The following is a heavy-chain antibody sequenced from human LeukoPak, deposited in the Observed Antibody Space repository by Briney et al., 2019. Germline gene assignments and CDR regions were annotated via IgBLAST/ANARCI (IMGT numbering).Heavy chain of an antibody. CDR2: IYRSGTT. J-gene: IGHJ4*02. CDR1: GGSISSTNW. Sequence: PSETLSLTCAVSGGSISSTNWWSWVRQPPGKGLEWIGEIYRSGTTNYKPSLKSRVTISLDKSRNHFSLKLTSVTAADSAVYYCARGGSYDLSLMARFDYWGQGTLVTVSS. V-gene: IGHV4-4*02. D-gene: IGHD3-3*01. CDR3: ARGGSYDLSLMARFDY.